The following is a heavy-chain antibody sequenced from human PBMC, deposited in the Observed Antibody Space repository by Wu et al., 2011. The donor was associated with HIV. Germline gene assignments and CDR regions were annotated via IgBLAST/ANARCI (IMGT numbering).Heavy chain of an antibody. J-gene: IGHJ5*02. V-gene: IGHV1-69*05. D-gene: IGHD1-26*01. Sequence: QVQLVQPGAEVKKPGSSVKVSCKASGGTFSSYAISWVRQAPGQGLEWMGGIIPIFGAANYAQKFQGRVTITTHESTTTAYMQLSSLRSEDTAVYYCARAVLVGATTLLNYFDPWGQGTLVTVSS. CDR3: ARAVLVGATTLLNYFDP. CDR2: IIPIFGAA. CDR1: GGTFSSYA.